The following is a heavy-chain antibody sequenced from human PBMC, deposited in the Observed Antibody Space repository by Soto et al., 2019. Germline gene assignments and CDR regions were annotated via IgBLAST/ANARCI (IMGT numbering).Heavy chain of an antibody. CDR1: GYTFTGYA. D-gene: IGHD6-19*01. CDR3: ARAVAVPADFDY. Sequence: QVQLVQSGAEEKKPGASVKVSCKASGYTFTGYAMHWVRQAPGQRLEWMGWINAGNGNIKYSQKFQGRVTITRDTSASTAYMELSSLRSEDTALYYCARAVAVPADFDYWGQGTLVTVSS. CDR2: INAGNGNI. J-gene: IGHJ4*02. V-gene: IGHV1-3*05.